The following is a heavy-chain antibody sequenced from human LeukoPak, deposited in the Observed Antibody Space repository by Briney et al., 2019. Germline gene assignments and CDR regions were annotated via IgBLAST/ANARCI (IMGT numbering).Heavy chain of an antibody. CDR3: ARDRSAYGDNSVFDY. D-gene: IGHD4-23*01. Sequence: PSETLSLTCTVSGDSVNSGIYYWSWIRQPPGKGLEWIGYIFYSEDTNYNPSLKSRVTISVDTSKNHFSLSLSSVTAADTAVYYCARDRSAYGDNSVFDYWGQGTLVTVSS. CDR2: IFYSEDT. J-gene: IGHJ4*02. V-gene: IGHV4-61*01. CDR1: GDSVNSGIYY.